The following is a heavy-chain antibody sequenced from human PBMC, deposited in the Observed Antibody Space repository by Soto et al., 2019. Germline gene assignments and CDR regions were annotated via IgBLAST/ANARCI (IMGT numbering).Heavy chain of an antibody. J-gene: IGHJ4*02. CDR1: GVTFTTHA. V-gene: IGHV1-69*01. CDR3: ARDQYRHGSGTYYVTGWDH. Sequence: QVQLLQSGAEVRKTGSSVKVSCRAYGVTFTTHAFSCVRQAPGQGPEWMGGITPIFGTTKYAPKFQSRVTITADESTSTVYMELRSLRSDDTAVYYWARDQYRHGSGTYYVTGWDHWGQGTLVTVSS. CDR2: ITPIFGTT. D-gene: IGHD3-10*01.